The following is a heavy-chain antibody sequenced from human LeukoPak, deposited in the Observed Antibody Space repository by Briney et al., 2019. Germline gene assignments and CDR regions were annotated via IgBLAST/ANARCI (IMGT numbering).Heavy chain of an antibody. Sequence: HAGGSLRLSCAASGFTVITNDMTWVRQAPGKGLEWVSLLYSDGNTKYADSVQGRFTISRDNSKNTLYLEMNSLSPDDTAVYYCARGVEPLAANTLAYWGQGTLVTVSS. V-gene: IGHV3-53*01. CDR1: GFTVITND. D-gene: IGHD1-14*01. J-gene: IGHJ4*02. CDR3: ARGVEPLAANTLAY. CDR2: LYSDGNT.